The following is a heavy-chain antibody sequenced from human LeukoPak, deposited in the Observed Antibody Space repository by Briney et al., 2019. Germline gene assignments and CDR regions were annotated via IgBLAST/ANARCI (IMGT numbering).Heavy chain of an antibody. CDR2: INHSGST. CDR1: GGSISSYY. CDR3: ASVEDIVVVPAAITPYPI. J-gene: IGHJ4*02. Sequence: SETLSLTCTVSGGSISSYYWSWIRQPPGKGLEWIGEINHSGSTNYNPSLKSRVTISVDTSKNQFSLKLSSVTAADTAVYYCASVEDIVVVPAAITPYPIWGQGTLVTVSS. V-gene: IGHV4-34*01. D-gene: IGHD2-2*02.